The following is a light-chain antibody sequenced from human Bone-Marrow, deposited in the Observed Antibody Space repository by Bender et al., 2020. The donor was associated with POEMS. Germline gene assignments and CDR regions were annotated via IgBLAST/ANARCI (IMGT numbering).Light chain of an antibody. J-gene: IGLJ3*02. CDR2: DVT. V-gene: IGLV2-14*03. CDR1: SSNLGAGYD. CDR3: SSYTTTNLGV. Sequence: QSGLTQPPSLSGAPGQRVTISCAGNSSNLGAGYDVHWYRQHPGKAPKLLIYDVTNRPAGVSDRFSGSKSGNTASLTISGLQAEDEADYYCSSYTTTNLGVFGGGTKVTVL.